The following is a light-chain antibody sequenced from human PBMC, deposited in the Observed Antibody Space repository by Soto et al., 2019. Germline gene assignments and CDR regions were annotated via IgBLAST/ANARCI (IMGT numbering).Light chain of an antibody. J-gene: IGKJ4*01. CDR3: QQSYSNPRT. V-gene: IGKV1-13*02. Sequence: AIQLTQSPSSLAASTGDRVTITCRASQGIASGLAWYQQKPGKAPKLLIQDASSLESGVPSRFSGSGSGTDFTLTISSLQPEDFATYYCQQSYSNPRTFGGGTKVEIK. CDR1: QGIASG. CDR2: DAS.